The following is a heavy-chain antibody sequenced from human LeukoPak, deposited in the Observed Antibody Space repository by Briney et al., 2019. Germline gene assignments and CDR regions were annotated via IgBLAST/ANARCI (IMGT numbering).Heavy chain of an antibody. V-gene: IGHV4-4*02. D-gene: IGHD3-9*01. Sequence: SETLSLTCAVSGGSISSDHWWSWVRQPPGKGLAWIGEIHHSGSTNYNPSLKSRVTISVDKLKNQFSLKMSSVTAADTAVYYCARFRRLVMNYFDYWGQGTLVTVSS. CDR1: GGSISSDHW. J-gene: IGHJ4*02. CDR2: IHHSGST. CDR3: ARFRRLVMNYFDY.